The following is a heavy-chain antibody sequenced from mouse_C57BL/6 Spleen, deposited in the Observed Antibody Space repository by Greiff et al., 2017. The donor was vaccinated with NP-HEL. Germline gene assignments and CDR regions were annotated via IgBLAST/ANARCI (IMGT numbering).Heavy chain of an antibody. J-gene: IGHJ4*01. D-gene: IGHD2-4*01. CDR2: IYPGDGDT. Sequence: QVQLQQSGPELVKPGASVKISCKASGYAFSSSWMNWVKQRPGKGLEWIGRIYPGDGDTNYNGKFKGKATLTADKSSSTAYMQLSSLTSEDSAVYFCARDPHYDYARGAMDYWGQGTSVTVSS. CDR1: GYAFSSSW. V-gene: IGHV1-82*01. CDR3: ARDPHYDYARGAMDY.